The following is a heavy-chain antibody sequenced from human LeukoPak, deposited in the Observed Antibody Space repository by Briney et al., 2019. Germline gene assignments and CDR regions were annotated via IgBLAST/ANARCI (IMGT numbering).Heavy chain of an antibody. J-gene: IGHJ4*02. V-gene: IGHV1-46*01. Sequence: ASVKVSCKASGYTFTSYYMHWVRQAPGQGLEWMGIINPSGGSTSYAQKFQGRVTMTRDTSTSTVYMELSSLRSEDTAVYYCARVTLSYYYDSSGYYLGYWGQGTLVTVSS. CDR1: GYTFTSYY. D-gene: IGHD3-22*01. CDR3: ARVTLSYYYDSSGYYLGY. CDR2: INPSGGST.